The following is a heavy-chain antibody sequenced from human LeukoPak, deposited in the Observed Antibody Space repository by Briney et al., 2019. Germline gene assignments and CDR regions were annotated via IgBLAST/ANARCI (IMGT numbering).Heavy chain of an antibody. D-gene: IGHD2-2*02. V-gene: IGHV4-34*01. Sequence: SETLSLTCAVYGGSFSGYYWSWIRQPPGKGLEWIGEINHSGSTNYNPSLKSRVTISVDTSKNQFSLKLSSVTAADTAVYYCARESSRYSSTFDPWGQGTLVTVSS. CDR2: INHSGST. CDR3: ARESSRYSSTFDP. CDR1: GGSFSGYY. J-gene: IGHJ5*02.